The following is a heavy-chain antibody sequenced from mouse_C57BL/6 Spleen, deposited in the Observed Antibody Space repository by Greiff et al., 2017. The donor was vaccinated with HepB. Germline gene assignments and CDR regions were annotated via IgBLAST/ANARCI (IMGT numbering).Heavy chain of an antibody. CDR2: ISYDGSN. V-gene: IGHV3-6*01. CDR1: GYSITSGYY. Sequence: EVQLQESGPGLVKPSQSLSLTCSVTGYSITSGYYWNWIRQFPGNKLEWMGYISYDGSNNYNPSLKNRISITRDTSKNQFFLKLNSVTTEDTATYYCARSYDYDAYWGQGTLVTVSA. J-gene: IGHJ3*01. D-gene: IGHD2-4*01. CDR3: ARSYDYDAY.